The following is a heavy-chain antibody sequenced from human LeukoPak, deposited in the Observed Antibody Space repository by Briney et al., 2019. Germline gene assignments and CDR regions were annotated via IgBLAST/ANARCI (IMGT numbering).Heavy chain of an antibody. CDR2: INPNSGGT. V-gene: IGHV1-2*02. D-gene: IGHD1-20*01. J-gene: IGHJ6*02. Sequence: ASVKVSCKASGYTFTGYYMHWVRQAPGQGLEWMGWINPNSGGTNYAQKFQGRVTMTRDTSISTAYMELSRLRSDDTAVYYCAGTVEYNWNPLGFYYGMDVWGQGTTVTVSS. CDR1: GYTFTGYY. CDR3: AGTVEYNWNPLGFYYGMDV.